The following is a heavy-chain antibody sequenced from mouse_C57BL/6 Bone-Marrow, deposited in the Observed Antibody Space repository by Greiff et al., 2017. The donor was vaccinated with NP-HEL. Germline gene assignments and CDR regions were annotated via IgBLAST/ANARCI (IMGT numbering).Heavy chain of an antibody. D-gene: IGHD2-2*01. V-gene: IGHV1-15*01. CDR2: IDPETGGT. Sequence: VKVVESGAELVRPGASVTLSCKASGYTFTDYEMHWVKQTPVHGLEWIGAIDPETGGTAYNQKFKGKAILTADKSSSTAYMELRSLTSEDSAVYYCTRGGLRLYYFDYWGQGTTLTVSS. CDR1: GYTFTDYE. CDR3: TRGGLRLYYFDY. J-gene: IGHJ2*01.